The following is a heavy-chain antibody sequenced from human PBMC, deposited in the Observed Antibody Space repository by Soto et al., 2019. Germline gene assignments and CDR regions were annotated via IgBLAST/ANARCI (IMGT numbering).Heavy chain of an antibody. Sequence: GASVKVSCKASGYTFTSCAMRWVRQAPGQRLEWMGWINAGNGNTKYSQKFQGRVTITRDTSASTAYMELSSLRSEDTAVYYCASTVVPAAPYYYYMDVWGKGTTVTVSS. CDR1: GYTFTSCA. CDR3: ASTVVPAAPYYYYMDV. V-gene: IGHV1-3*01. CDR2: INAGNGNT. D-gene: IGHD2-2*01. J-gene: IGHJ6*03.